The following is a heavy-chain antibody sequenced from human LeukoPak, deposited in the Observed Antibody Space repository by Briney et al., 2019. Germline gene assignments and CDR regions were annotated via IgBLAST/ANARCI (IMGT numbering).Heavy chain of an antibody. D-gene: IGHD4-23*01. J-gene: IGHJ4*02. CDR3: ARITPGGNSGDY. CDR1: GGSISSSSYY. CDR2: VYSSGST. V-gene: IGHV4-39*01. Sequence: PSETLSLTCTVSGGSISSSSYYWGWIRQPPGKGQEWIGSVYSSGSTYYNPSLKSRVTISVDTSKNQFSLKLTSVTAADTAVYYCARITPGGNSGDYWGQGTLVTVSS.